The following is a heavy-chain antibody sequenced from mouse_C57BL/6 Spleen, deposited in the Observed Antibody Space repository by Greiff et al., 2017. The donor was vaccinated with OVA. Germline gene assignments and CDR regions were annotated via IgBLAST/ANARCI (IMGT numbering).Heavy chain of an antibody. V-gene: IGHV1-50*01. D-gene: IGHD1-1*01. J-gene: IGHJ4*01. CDR2: IDPSDSYT. Sequence: QVHVKQPGAELVKPGASVKLSCKASGYTFTSYWMQWVKQRPGQGLEWIGEIDPSDSYTNYNQKFKGKATLTVDKSSSTAYMQLSSLTSEDSAVYYCARTTVVGGYYAMDYWGQGTSVTVSS. CDR1: GYTFTSYW. CDR3: ARTTVVGGYYAMDY.